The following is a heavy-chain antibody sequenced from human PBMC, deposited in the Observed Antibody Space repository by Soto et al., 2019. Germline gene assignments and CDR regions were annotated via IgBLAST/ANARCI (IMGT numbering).Heavy chain of an antibody. Sequence: SETLSLTCTVSGGSISSYYWSWIRQPPGKGLEWIGYIYYSGSTNYNPSLKSRVTISVDTSKNQFSLKLSSVTAADTAVYYCASLRMGGYDYYFVYWGQGTLVTV. CDR2: IYYSGST. CDR1: GGSISSYY. J-gene: IGHJ4*02. V-gene: IGHV4-59*08. CDR3: ASLRMGGYDYYFVY. D-gene: IGHD5-12*01.